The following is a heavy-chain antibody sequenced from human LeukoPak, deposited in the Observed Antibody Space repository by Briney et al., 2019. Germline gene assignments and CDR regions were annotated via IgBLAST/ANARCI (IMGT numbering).Heavy chain of an antibody. CDR2: MNPNSGNT. J-gene: IGHJ6*02. CDR1: GYTFTSYD. Sequence: ASVTVSCKASGYTFTSYDINWVRQATGQGLEWMGWMNPNSGNTGYAQKFQGRVTMTRNTSISTAYMELSSLRSEDTAVYYCARGDIVVVVAEPYGMDVWGQGTTVTVPS. D-gene: IGHD2-15*01. V-gene: IGHV1-8*01. CDR3: ARGDIVVVVAEPYGMDV.